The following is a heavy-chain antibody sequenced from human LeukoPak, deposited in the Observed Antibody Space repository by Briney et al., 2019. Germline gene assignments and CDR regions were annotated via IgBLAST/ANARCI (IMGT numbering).Heavy chain of an antibody. CDR3: ARDFYVGSKSYYIGY. Sequence: PGGSLRLSCVASGFXFSTYGMHWVRQAPGKGLEWMAVIWYDGSNKYYADSVKGRLTISRDNSKNTLYLQMNSLRAEDTAVYYCARDFYVGSKSYYIGYWGHGTLVTVSS. J-gene: IGHJ4*01. D-gene: IGHD3-10*01. CDR2: IWYDGSNK. CDR1: GFXFSTYG. V-gene: IGHV3-33*01.